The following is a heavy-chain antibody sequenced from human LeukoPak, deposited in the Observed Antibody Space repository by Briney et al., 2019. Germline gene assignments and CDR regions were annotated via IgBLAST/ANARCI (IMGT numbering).Heavy chain of an antibody. V-gene: IGHV3-30*18. D-gene: IGHD6-13*01. J-gene: IGHJ4*02. CDR1: GFTFSSYG. CDR2: ISYDGSNK. Sequence: PGGSLGLSCAASGFTFSSYGMHWVRQAPGKGLEWVAVISYDGSNKYYADSVKGRFTISRDNSKNTLYLQMNSLRAEDTAVYYCAKISSSWSSFDYWGQGTLVTVSS. CDR3: AKISSSWSSFDY.